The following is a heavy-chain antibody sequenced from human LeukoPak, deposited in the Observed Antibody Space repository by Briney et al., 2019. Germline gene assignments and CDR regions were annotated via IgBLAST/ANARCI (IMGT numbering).Heavy chain of an antibody. J-gene: IGHJ4*02. CDR3: ARWKTGTTNHY. Sequence: ETLSLTCTVSGGSISSSNYYWGWIRQPPGKGLEWVANIKQDGSEKYYADSVTGRFTISRDNAKNSLYLQMNSLRAEDTAVYYCARWKTGTTNHYWGQGTLVTVSS. CDR1: GGSISSSNYY. D-gene: IGHD1-1*01. CDR2: IKQDGSEK. V-gene: IGHV3-7*01.